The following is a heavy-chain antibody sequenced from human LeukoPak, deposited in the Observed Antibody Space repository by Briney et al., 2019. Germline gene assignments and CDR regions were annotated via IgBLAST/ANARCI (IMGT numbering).Heavy chain of an antibody. CDR1: GFTVSSHY. J-gene: IGHJ4*02. CDR3: AGAVVGATPNY. CDR2: IYNGGST. V-gene: IGHV3-66*01. Sequence: GGSLRLSCVASGFTVSSHYISWVRQAPGKGLEWVSGIYNGGSTCYADSVKGRFTISRDSSRNALYLQMNSLRVDDTAVYHCAGAVVGATPNYWGQGTLVTVSS. D-gene: IGHD1-26*01.